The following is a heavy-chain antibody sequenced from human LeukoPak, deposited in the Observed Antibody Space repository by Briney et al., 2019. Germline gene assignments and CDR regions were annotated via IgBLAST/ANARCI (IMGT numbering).Heavy chain of an antibody. CDR2: INHSGST. CDR1: GGSFSDYN. D-gene: IGHD3-22*01. V-gene: IGHV4-34*01. J-gene: IGHJ4*02. CDR3: ARGADSSGYYSIFYFDY. Sequence: SETLSLTCAVYGGSFSDYNWKWSWIRQPPGKGLEWIGEINHSGSTNYNPSLESRVTISVDTSKNQFSLKLSSVTAADTAVYYCARGADSSGYYSIFYFDYWGQGTLVTVSS.